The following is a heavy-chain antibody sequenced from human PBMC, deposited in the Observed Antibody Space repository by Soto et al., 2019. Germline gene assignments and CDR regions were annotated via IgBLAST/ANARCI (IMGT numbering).Heavy chain of an antibody. CDR1: GGTFSSYA. D-gene: IGHD6-13*01. J-gene: IGHJ6*02. Sequence: QVQLVQSGAEVKKPGSSVKVSCKASGGTFSSYAISWVRQAPGQGLEWMGGIIPIFGTANYAQKFQGRVTITADESTSTAYMERSSLRSADTAVYYCARLLGQQLVAGYYGMDVWGQGTTVTVSS. CDR2: IIPIFGTA. CDR3: ARLLGQQLVAGYYGMDV. V-gene: IGHV1-69*01.